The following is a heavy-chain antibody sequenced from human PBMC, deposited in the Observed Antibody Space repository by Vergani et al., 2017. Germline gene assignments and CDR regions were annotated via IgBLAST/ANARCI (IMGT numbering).Heavy chain of an antibody. CDR1: GFTFEDYG. J-gene: IGHJ4*02. V-gene: IGHV3-20*04. D-gene: IGHD4-17*01. CDR3: ARDVSRNCGDLRC. Sequence: EVQLMESGRGVVRPGGSLRLSCAASGFTFEDYGMSWAPQAPGKGLEWVSGINWNGRDIEYVDSVEGRFTISRDNAKKSLYLHMSRLRVEDTALYYCARDVSRNCGDLRCWGQGTLVTVSS. CDR2: INWNGRDI.